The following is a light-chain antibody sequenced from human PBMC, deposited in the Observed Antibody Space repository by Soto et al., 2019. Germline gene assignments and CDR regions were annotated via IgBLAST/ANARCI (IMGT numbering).Light chain of an antibody. V-gene: IGKV3-20*01. CDR2: VAS. CDR3: QQYGNSPWT. J-gene: IGKJ1*01. Sequence: EIVLTQSPGTLSLSPGERATLSCRASQIVSSSFVAWYQQKPGQAPRLLIDVASDRATGIPDRFSGRESGTDFTITISRLEPEDFAVYYCQQYGNSPWTVGQGTKEEIK. CDR1: QIVSSSF.